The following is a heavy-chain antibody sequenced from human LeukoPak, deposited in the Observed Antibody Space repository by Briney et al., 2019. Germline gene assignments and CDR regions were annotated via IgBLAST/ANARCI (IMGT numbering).Heavy chain of an antibody. D-gene: IGHD2-2*01. J-gene: IGHJ5*02. CDR3: ARDSGYCSSTSCYVWFDP. Sequence: GSSVKVSCKASGGTFSSYAISWVRQAPGQGLEWMGWINPNSGGTNYAQKFQGRVTMTRDTSISTAYMELSRLRSDDTAVYYCARDSGYCSSTSCYVWFDPWGQGTLVTVSS. V-gene: IGHV1-2*02. CDR2: INPNSGGT. CDR1: GGTFSSYA.